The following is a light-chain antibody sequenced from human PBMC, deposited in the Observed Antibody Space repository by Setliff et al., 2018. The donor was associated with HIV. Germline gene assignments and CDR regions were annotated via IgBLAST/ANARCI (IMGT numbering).Light chain of an antibody. V-gene: IGLV2-14*01. CDR3: SSYTSIYTYV. Sequence: QSVLTQPASVSGSPGQSITISCTGTISDVGGYNYVSWYQHHPGKAPKLIIYEVSNRPSGVSYRFSGSKSGNTASLTISGLQAEDEADYYCSSYTSIYTYVFGTGTKVTVL. CDR1: ISDVGGYNY. J-gene: IGLJ1*01. CDR2: EVS.